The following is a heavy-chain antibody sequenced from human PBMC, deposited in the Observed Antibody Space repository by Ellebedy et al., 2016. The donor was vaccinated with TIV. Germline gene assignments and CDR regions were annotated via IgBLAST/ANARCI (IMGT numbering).Heavy chain of an antibody. D-gene: IGHD3-10*01. J-gene: IGHJ4*02. CDR3: ARGIFGFEELLWVYFDY. CDR1: GGSISSYY. Sequence: SETLSLTCTVSGGSISSYYWSWIRQPAGKGLEWIGRIYTSGSTNYNPSLKSRVTMSVDTSKNQFSLKLSSVTAADTAVYYCARGIFGFEELLWVYFDYWGQGTLVTVSS. CDR2: IYTSGST. V-gene: IGHV4-4*07.